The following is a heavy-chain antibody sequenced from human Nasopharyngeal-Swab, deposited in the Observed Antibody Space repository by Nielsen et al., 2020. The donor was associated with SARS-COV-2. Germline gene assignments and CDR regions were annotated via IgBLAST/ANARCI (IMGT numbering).Heavy chain of an antibody. J-gene: IGHJ6*02. CDR1: DFTFISYS. CDR2: ISSSSSTI. V-gene: IGHV3-48*02. D-gene: IGHD4-17*01. Sequence: GGSLRFSCPTSDFTFISYSRNGFRQVPGRGREWVSYISSSSSTIYYADTVKDRFAISRDNAKNSLYLQMNSLRDEATAVYYCASDHGLITVTTIYYGMDVWGQGTTVTVSS. CDR3: ASDHGLITVTTIYYGMDV.